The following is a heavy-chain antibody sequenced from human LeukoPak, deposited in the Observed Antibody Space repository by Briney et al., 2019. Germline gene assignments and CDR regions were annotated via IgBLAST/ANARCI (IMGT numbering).Heavy chain of an antibody. Sequence: SETLSLTCTVSGGFTSAYYWSWVRQPLGKGLEWIGSVFYSRNSNYNPSLTRRVAMSVDTSKSHFSLKLTFVIAADTAVYYCARANPLGYFDQWGQGTLVAVSS. J-gene: IGHJ4*02. V-gene: IGHV4-59*13. CDR2: VFYSRNS. CDR3: ARANPLGYFDQ. CDR1: GGFTSAYY.